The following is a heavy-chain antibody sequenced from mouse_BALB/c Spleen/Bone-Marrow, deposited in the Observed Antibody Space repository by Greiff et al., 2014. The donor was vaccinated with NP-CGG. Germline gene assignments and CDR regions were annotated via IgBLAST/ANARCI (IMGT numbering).Heavy chain of an antibody. CDR1: GFTFSDYY. CDR2: VSAGGNYT. Sequence: EVKLMESGGGLVKPGGSLKLSCAAAGFTFSDYYMCWVRQTPEKRPEWVATVSAGGNYTYYPDSVKGRFTISRDNAKNNLYLQMSRLKTEDTAMYSCVKSGARYGSIDYWGQGTSLTVSS. CDR3: VKSGARYGSIDY. J-gene: IGHJ4*01. D-gene: IGHD2-10*02. V-gene: IGHV5-4*02.